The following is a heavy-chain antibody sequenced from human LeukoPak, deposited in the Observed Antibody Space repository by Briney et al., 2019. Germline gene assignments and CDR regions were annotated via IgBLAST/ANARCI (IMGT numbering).Heavy chain of an antibody. CDR3: ARRLDC. V-gene: IGHV3-7*01. Sequence: GGSLRLSCATSGFSFSNYWMSWVRQAPGKGLEWVANINRDESEIHYLDSVKGRFTISRDNANNSLYLHMSSLRAEDTAVYYCARRLDCWGQGTLVTVSS. J-gene: IGHJ4*02. CDR2: INRDESEI. CDR1: GFSFSNYW.